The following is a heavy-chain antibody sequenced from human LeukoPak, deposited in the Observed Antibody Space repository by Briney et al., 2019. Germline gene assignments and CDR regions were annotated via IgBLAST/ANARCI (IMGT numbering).Heavy chain of an antibody. V-gene: IGHV3-53*01. CDR2: IYAGGST. Sequence: PGGSLRLSCAASGFTFSDYYMSWVRQAPGKGLEWVSVIYAGGSTYYADSVKGRFTISRDNSKNTLYLQMESLRAEDTAVYYCARSATLGPTAADHGYWGQGILVTVSS. CDR1: GFTFSDYY. J-gene: IGHJ4*02. CDR3: ARSATLGPTAADHGY. D-gene: IGHD1-1*01.